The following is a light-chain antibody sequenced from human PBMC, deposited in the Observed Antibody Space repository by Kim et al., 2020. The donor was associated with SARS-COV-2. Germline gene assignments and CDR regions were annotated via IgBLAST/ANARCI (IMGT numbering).Light chain of an antibody. CDR1: SSDVGGYNE. Sequence: GHSITSSCPGTSSDVGGYNEDPWYQHHPGKAQKLMIYDVSNRHSGISNRFAGSKSGDTASLTISGLQAEDEADYSCSSYTRSNSLVFGGGTQLTAL. J-gene: IGLJ2*01. V-gene: IGLV2-14*03. CDR2: DVS. CDR3: SSYTRSNSLV.